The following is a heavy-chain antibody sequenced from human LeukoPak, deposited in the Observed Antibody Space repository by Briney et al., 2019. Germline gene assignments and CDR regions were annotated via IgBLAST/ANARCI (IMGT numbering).Heavy chain of an antibody. CDR1: GFTFSSYW. J-gene: IGHJ2*01. D-gene: IGHD3-22*01. Sequence: GGSLRLSCAASGFTFSSYWMHWVRQAPGKGLVWVSLISGDGSTTIYADSVKGRFTISRDNAKNTLFLQVNSLRAEDTAVYYCAKRSKGGDSTGYYYYFDLWGRGTLVTVSS. V-gene: IGHV3-74*01. CDR3: AKRSKGGDSTGYYYYFDL. CDR2: ISGDGSTT.